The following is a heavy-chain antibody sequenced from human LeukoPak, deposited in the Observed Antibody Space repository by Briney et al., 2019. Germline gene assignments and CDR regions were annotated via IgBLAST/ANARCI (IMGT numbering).Heavy chain of an antibody. CDR3: TRGRSVYGSGSYSAY. D-gene: IGHD3-10*01. CDR1: GFTFKRYT. Sequence: GRSLRLSCAASGFTFKRYTTHWVRQAPGKGLEWVTIMSYDGNISYYADSVKGRFTISSDNSNDTLYLQMNSLRADDTAIYYCTRGRSVYGSGSYSAYWGQGTLVTVSS. CDR2: MSYDGNIS. V-gene: IGHV3-30*04. J-gene: IGHJ4*02.